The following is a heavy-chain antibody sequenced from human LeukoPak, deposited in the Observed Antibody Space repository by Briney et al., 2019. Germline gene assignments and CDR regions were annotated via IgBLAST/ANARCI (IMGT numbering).Heavy chain of an antibody. CDR2: IIPIFGTA. V-gene: IGHV1-69*05. CDR3: ARVDGHQGAYGDYPLGY. CDR1: GGTFSSYA. J-gene: IGHJ4*02. Sequence: SVKVSCKASGGTFSSYAISWVRQAPGQGLEWMGRIIPIFGTANYAQKFQGRVTITTDESTSTAYMELSSLRSEDTAAYYCARVDGHQGAYGDYPLGYWGQGTLVTVSS. D-gene: IGHD4-17*01.